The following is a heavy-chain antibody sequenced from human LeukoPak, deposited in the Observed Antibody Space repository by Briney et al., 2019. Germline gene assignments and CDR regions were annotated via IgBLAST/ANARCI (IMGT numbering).Heavy chain of an antibody. CDR2: IKQDGSEK. CDR1: GFTFSSYS. V-gene: IGHV3-7*03. J-gene: IGHJ4*02. Sequence: GGSLRLSCAASGFTFSSYSMNWVRQAPGKGLEWVANIKQDGSEKYYVDSVKGRFTISRDNAKNSLHLQMNSLRAEDTAVYYCARVGSGSYIDYWGQGTLVTVSS. CDR3: ARVGSGSYIDY. D-gene: IGHD1-26*01.